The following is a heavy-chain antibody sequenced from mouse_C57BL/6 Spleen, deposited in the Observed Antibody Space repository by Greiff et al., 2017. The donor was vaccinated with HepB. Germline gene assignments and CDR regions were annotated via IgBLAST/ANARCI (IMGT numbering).Heavy chain of an antibody. CDR3: ARGGVYYGYDVFAY. CDR2: ISYDGSN. D-gene: IGHD2-2*01. J-gene: IGHJ3*01. CDR1: GYSITSGYY. Sequence: ESGPGLVKPSQSLSLTCSVTGYSITSGYYWNWIRQFPGNKLESMGYISYDGSNNYNPSLKNRISITRDTSKNQFFLKLNTGTTEDTATYYCARGGVYYGYDVFAYWGQGTLVTVSA. V-gene: IGHV3-6*01.